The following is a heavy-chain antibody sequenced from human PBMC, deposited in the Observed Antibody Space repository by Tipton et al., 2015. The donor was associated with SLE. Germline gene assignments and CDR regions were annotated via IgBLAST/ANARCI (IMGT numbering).Heavy chain of an antibody. D-gene: IGHD6-13*01. V-gene: IGHV3-23*01. CDR3: AKREYSSSWY. CDR1: GFAFSSYW. CDR2: VDGGGSST. J-gene: IGHJ4*02. Sequence: SLRLSCAASGFAFSSYWMHWVRQAPGKGLVWVSAVDGGGSSTYYADSVKGRFTISRDNSKNTLFLHMNGLRADDTAVYYCAKREYSSSWYWGQGTLVTVSS.